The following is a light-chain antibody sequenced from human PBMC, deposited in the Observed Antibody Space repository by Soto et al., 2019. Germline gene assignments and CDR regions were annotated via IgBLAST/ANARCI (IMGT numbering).Light chain of an antibody. CDR2: GAS. Sequence: AIQMTQSPSSLSASVGDRVTISCRASQGIGNALGWYQQKPGKPPKVLIYGASNLQSGVPPRFSGSGSGTKFTFRIRRLEPEDFSNYYFLQDINFPWTFGQGTKVEIK. CDR3: LQDINFPWT. J-gene: IGKJ1*01. CDR1: QGIGNA. V-gene: IGKV1-6*01.